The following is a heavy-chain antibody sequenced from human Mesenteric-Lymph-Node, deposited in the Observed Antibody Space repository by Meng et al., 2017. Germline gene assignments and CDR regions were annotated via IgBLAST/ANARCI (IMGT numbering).Heavy chain of an antibody. CDR3: ASFPPPGKQWLVTDY. J-gene: IGHJ4*02. D-gene: IGHD6-19*01. CDR2: IYHSGGT. Sequence: QLTLQESGPGLVKPSGTLSLTCAVSGGSISISTWWSWIRQPPGKGLEWIGEIYHSGGTNYNPSLRGRVTIPVDKSKNQFSLKLSSVTAADTAVYYCASFPPPGKQWLVTDYWGQGTLVTVSS. CDR1: GGSISISTW. V-gene: IGHV4-4*02.